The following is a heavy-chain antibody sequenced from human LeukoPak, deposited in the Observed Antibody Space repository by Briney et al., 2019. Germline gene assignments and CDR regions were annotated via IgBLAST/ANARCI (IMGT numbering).Heavy chain of an antibody. CDR3: ARVRGVRGPLYYYYYMDV. J-gene: IGHJ6*03. CDR1: GFTVSSNY. CDR2: IYSGGST. Sequence: GGSLRLSCAASGFTVSSNYMSWVRQAPGKGLEWVSVIYSGGSTYYADSGKGRFTISRDNSKNTLYLQMNSLRAEDTAVYYCARVRGVRGPLYYYYYMDVWGKGTTVTISS. V-gene: IGHV3-66*01. D-gene: IGHD3-10*01.